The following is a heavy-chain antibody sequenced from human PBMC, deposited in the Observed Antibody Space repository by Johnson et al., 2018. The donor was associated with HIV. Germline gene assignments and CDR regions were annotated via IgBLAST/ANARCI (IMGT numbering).Heavy chain of an antibody. J-gene: IGHJ3*02. CDR3: TTEAYSSSSAAFDI. CDR2: IRYDGSNK. Sequence: QVQLVESGGGVVQPGRSLRLSCAASGFTFSSYAMHWVRQAPGKGLEWVAVIRYDGSNKYYADSVRGRFTISRDDSKNTLYLQMNSLKTEDTAVYYCTTEAYSSSSAAFDIWGQGTMVTVSS. CDR1: GFTFSSYA. V-gene: IGHV3-33*08. D-gene: IGHD6-6*01.